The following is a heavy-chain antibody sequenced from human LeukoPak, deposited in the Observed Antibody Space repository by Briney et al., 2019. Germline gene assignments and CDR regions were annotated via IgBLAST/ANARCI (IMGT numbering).Heavy chain of an antibody. CDR2: IYPSGST. V-gene: IGHV4-4*07. CDR1: GDSIRSYY. D-gene: IGHD2-2*01. Sequence: SESLSLTCSVSGDSIRSYYWSWIRQPAGGGLEWIGRIYPSGSTDYNPSLKTRVTMSVDSSRNQFSLRLSSVTAADTAVYFCAREGTYCSRTSCYDSFLDYWGQGTLVTVSS. J-gene: IGHJ4*02. CDR3: AREGTYCSRTSCYDSFLDY.